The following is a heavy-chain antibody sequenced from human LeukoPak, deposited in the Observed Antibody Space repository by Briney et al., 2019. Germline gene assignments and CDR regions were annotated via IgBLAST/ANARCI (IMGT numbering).Heavy chain of an antibody. CDR2: IYSGGST. CDR1: GFTVSSNY. J-gene: IGHJ4*02. Sequence: GGSLRLSCAASGFTVSSNYMSWVRQAPGKGLEWVSVIYSGGSTYYADSVKGRFTISRDNSKNMLYLQMNSLRAEDTAVYYCAKLYSTKPCFDYWGQGTLVTVSS. CDR3: AKLYSTKPCFDY. V-gene: IGHV3-53*01. D-gene: IGHD6-13*01.